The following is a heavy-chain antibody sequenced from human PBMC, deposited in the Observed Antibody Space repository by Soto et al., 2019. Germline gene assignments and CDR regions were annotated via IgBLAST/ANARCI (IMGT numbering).Heavy chain of an antibody. J-gene: IGHJ4*02. CDR3: ARTAVRFGGDY. CDR1: GGSVSSGSYY. D-gene: IGHD3-10*01. CDR2: IYYSGST. V-gene: IGHV4-61*01. Sequence: QVQLQESGPGLVKPSETLSVTCTVSGGSVSSGSYYWSWIRQPPGKGLEWIGYIYYSGSTNYNPSLKSRVTISVDTSKNQFSLKLSSVTAADTAVYYFARTAVRFGGDYWGQGTLVTVSS.